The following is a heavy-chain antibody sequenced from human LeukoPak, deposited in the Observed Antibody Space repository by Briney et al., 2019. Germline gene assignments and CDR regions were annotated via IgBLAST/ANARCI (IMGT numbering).Heavy chain of an antibody. CDR2: IISGSGNI. D-gene: IGHD1-26*01. CDR3: ARDRWELPHYYYYGLDV. CDR1: GFTFNEYS. Sequence: GGSLRLSCATSGFTFNEYSVNWVRQAPGKGLEWVSSIISGSGNIYYADSVKGRFTISRDNAKNSLYLQMNSLRADDTAVYYCARDRWELPHYYYYGLDVWGQGTTVTVSS. J-gene: IGHJ6*02. V-gene: IGHV3-21*01.